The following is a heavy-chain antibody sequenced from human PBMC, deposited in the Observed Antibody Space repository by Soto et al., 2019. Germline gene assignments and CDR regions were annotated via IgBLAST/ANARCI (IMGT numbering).Heavy chain of an antibody. CDR2: INTNTGDP. Sequence: GASVKVSCKTSGYIFTDLAMNWVRQAPGQGLEWMGWINTNTGDPTYAQVSTGRFVFSLDTSVSTAYLQIYSLRAEDSAVYYCVGGYDYWGQGTLVTVSS. V-gene: IGHV7-4-1*01. CDR1: GYIFTDLA. CDR3: VGGYDY. J-gene: IGHJ4*02. D-gene: IGHD3-22*01.